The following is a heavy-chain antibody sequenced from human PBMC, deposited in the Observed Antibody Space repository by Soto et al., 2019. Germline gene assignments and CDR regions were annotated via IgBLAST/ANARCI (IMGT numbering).Heavy chain of an antibody. V-gene: IGHV3-23*01. D-gene: IGHD3-3*01. CDR2: ISGSGGST. CDR1: GFTFSSYA. J-gene: IGHJ6*02. CDR3: AKEERFLEWLLAGDYYYGMDV. Sequence: HPGGSLRLSCAASGFTFSSYAMSWVRQAPGKGLEWVSAISGSGGSTYYADSVKGRFTISRDNSKNTLYLQMNSLRAEDTAVYYCAKEERFLEWLLAGDYYYGMDVWGQGTTVTVSS.